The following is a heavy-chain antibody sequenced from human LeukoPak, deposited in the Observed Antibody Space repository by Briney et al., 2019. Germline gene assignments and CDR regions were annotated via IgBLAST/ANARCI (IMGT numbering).Heavy chain of an antibody. J-gene: IGHJ6*03. V-gene: IGHV3-30*18. CDR1: GFTFSSYW. CDR2: ISYDGSNK. CDR3: AKDGLKGGATSPDYYYYYMDV. Sequence: GGSLRLSCAASGFTFSSYWMHWVRQAPGKGLEWVAVISYDGSNKYYADSVKGRFTISRDNSKNTLYLQMNSLRAEDTAVYYCAKDGLKGGATSPDYYYYYMDVWGKGTTVTVSS. D-gene: IGHD1-26*01.